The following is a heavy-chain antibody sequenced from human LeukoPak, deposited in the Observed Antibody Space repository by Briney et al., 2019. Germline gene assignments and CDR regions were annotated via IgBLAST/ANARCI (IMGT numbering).Heavy chain of an antibody. J-gene: IGHJ4*02. CDR1: GASISNRNYY. D-gene: IGHD3-10*01. V-gene: IGHV4-39*07. Sequence: SETLSLTCPVSGASISNRNYYWGWIRQPPGKGLEWIGSIYYSGSTYYNPSLKSRVTISVDTSKNQFSLKLSSVTAADTAVYYCARDSSGVVRGVNEGWGQGTLVTVSS. CDR2: IYYSGST. CDR3: ARDSSGVVRGVNEG.